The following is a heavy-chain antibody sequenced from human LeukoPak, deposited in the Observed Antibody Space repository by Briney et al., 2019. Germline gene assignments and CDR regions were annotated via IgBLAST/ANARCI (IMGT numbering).Heavy chain of an antibody. J-gene: IGHJ4*02. D-gene: IGHD6-19*01. CDR1: GFTFSSYS. V-gene: IGHV3-21*01. CDR2: ISSSSSYI. CDR3: ARGEQWLVPFDY. Sequence: GGSLRLSCAASGFTFSSYSMNWVRQAPGKGLEWVSSISSSSSYIYYADSVKGRFTISRDNAKNSLYLQMNSLRAEDTAVYYCARGEQWLVPFDYWGQGTLVTVSS.